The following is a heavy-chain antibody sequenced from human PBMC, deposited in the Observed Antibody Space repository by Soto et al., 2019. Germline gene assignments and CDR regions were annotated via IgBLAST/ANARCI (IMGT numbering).Heavy chain of an antibody. D-gene: IGHD4-17*01. J-gene: IGHJ6*02. Sequence: QVQLVQSGAEVKKPGASVKVSCKASGYTFTSYGISLVRQAPGQGLEWMGWISAYNGNTNYAQKLQGRVTMTTDTSTRTAYMELRSLRSDDTAVYYCAREGVLYGDQRYYYYGMDVWGQGTTVTVSS. CDR2: ISAYNGNT. CDR3: AREGVLYGDQRYYYYGMDV. V-gene: IGHV1-18*01. CDR1: GYTFTSYG.